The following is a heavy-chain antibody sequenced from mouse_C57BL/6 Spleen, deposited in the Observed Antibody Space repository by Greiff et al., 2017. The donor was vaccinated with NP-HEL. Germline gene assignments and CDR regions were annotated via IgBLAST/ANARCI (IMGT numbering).Heavy chain of an antibody. D-gene: IGHD1-1*01. Sequence: QVQLQQPGAELVRPGTSVKLSCKASGYTFTSYWMHWVKQRPGQGLEWIGVIDPSDSYTNYNQKFKGKATLTVDTSSSTAYMQLSSLTSEDSAVYYCARALITTVVATKSFDYWGQGTTLTVSS. CDR2: IDPSDSYT. CDR1: GYTFTSYW. CDR3: ARALITTVVATKSFDY. J-gene: IGHJ2*01. V-gene: IGHV1-59*01.